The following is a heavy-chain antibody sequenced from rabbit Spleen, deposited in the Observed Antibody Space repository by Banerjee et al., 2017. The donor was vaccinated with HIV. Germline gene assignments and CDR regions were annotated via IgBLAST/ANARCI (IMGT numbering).Heavy chain of an antibody. CDR1: GFPFSEKAV. Sequence: QEQLVESGGGLVKPGASLTLTCKASGFPFSEKAVMCWVRQAPGKGLTWIACIDTNDGDTDYANWPKGRFTISKTSSTTVTLQMTSLTAADTATYFCARNYVNAFDPWGPGTLVTVS. D-gene: IGHD1-1*01. CDR2: IDTNDGDT. V-gene: IGHV1S45*01. J-gene: IGHJ2*01. CDR3: ARNYVNAFDP.